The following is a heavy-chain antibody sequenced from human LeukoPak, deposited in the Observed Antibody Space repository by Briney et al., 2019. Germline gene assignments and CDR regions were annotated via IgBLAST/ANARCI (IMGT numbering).Heavy chain of an antibody. Sequence: GASVKVSCKASVYTFTNYGVTWVRQAPGQGLEWMGWISGSNAKTDSAQKFQDRLTVTSDTSTSTAYMELRNLTSDDTAVYYCARTSITMVSSMWGQGTLVTVSS. CDR2: ISGSNAKT. J-gene: IGHJ4*02. CDR1: VYTFTNYG. V-gene: IGHV1-18*01. CDR3: ARTSITMVSSM. D-gene: IGHD3-10*01.